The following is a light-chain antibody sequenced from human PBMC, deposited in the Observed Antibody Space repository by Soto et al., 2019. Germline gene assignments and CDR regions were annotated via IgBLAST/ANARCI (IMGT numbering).Light chain of an antibody. V-gene: IGLV2-23*02. Sequence: QSALTQPASVSGSPGQSITISCSGTSSNLVFWYQQHPGKAPKLMIHEVNQRPSGVSNRFSGSKSGNTASLTISGLQAEDEADYYCYSNAGGPWVFGGGTKLTVL. J-gene: IGLJ3*02. CDR2: EVN. CDR3: YSNAGGPWV. CDR1: SSNL.